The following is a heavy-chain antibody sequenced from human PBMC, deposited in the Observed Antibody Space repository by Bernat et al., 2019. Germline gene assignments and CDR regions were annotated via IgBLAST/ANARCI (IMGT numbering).Heavy chain of an antibody. D-gene: IGHD3-16*01. V-gene: IGHV4-39*01. Sequence: QLQLQESGPGLGKPSETLSLTCTVSGGPISSSDYYWGWIRQPPGKGLEWIGSVDYSGSTYYNPSLKSRVTISVDTSKKQFSLKLGSVTAADTAVYYCARGAGVNWFDPWGQGTLVTVSS. CDR1: GGPISSSDYY. CDR2: VDYSGST. CDR3: ARGAGVNWFDP. J-gene: IGHJ5*02.